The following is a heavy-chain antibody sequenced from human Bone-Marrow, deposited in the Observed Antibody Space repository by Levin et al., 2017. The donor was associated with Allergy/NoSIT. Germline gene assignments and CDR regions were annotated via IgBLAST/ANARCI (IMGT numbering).Heavy chain of an antibody. CDR2: IHHSGGT. J-gene: IGHJ4*02. V-gene: IGHV4-4*02. D-gene: IGHD3-3*01. CDR3: ARSRIKIFGVVTVTLHFDY. CDR1: GGSLSSSYW. Sequence: SQTLSLTCAVIGGSLSSSYWWSWVRQSPGKGLEWIGDIHHSGGTNYNPSLKSRVFISVDKSRNEFSLKLSSVTAADTAVYYCARSRIKIFGVVTVTLHFDYWGQGNLVTVSS.